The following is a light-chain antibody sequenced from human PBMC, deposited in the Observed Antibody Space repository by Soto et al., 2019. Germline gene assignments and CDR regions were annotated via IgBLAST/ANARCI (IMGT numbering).Light chain of an antibody. CDR2: DAS. Sequence: DIQMTQSPSSLSASVGDRVTIACQASHNIYNYLNWYHQKPGKAPKLLIFDASNLERGVQSRFSGSGSRTHVSLSINNLQPEDVGTYFCQHYDNLPLTFGGGTKVEI. CDR1: HNIYNY. CDR3: QHYDNLPLT. J-gene: IGKJ4*01. V-gene: IGKV1-33*01.